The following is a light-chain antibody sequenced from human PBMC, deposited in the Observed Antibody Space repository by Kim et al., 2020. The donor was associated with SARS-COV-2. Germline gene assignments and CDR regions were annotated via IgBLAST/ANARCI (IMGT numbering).Light chain of an antibody. V-gene: IGLV6-57*03. Sequence: TVAIPCTRSSGSIASNYVQWYQQRPGSAPTTVIYEDNQRPSGVPARFSGSIDSSSNSASLTISGLKTEDEADYYCQSYDSSNHVVFGGGTQLTVL. CDR3: QSYDSSNHVV. J-gene: IGLJ2*01. CDR2: EDN. CDR1: SGSIASNY.